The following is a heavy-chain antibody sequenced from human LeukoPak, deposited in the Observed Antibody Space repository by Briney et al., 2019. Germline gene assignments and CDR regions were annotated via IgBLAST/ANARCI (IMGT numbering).Heavy chain of an antibody. CDR3: ATLTYCSGGSCFPKYFQH. D-gene: IGHD2-15*01. Sequence: PSETLSLTCTVSGGSISSYYWSWIRQPPGKGLEWTGYIYYSGSTNHNPSLKSRVTISVDTSKHQFSLKLSSVTAADTAVYYCATLTYCSGGSCFPKYFQHWGQGTLVAVSS. J-gene: IGHJ1*01. CDR1: GGSISSYY. CDR2: IYYSGST. V-gene: IGHV4-59*08.